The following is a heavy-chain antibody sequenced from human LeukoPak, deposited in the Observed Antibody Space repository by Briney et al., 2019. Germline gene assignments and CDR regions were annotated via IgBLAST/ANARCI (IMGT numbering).Heavy chain of an antibody. D-gene: IGHD3-9*01. V-gene: IGHV4-59*01. Sequence: PSETLSLTCTVSGGSISSYYWSWIRQPPGKGLEWIGYIYYSGSTNYNPSLKSRVTISVDTSKNQFSLKLSSVTAADTAVYYCASTYYDILTGLLYFDYWGQGTLVTVSS. CDR3: ASTYYDILTGLLYFDY. CDR1: GGSISSYY. CDR2: IYYSGST. J-gene: IGHJ4*02.